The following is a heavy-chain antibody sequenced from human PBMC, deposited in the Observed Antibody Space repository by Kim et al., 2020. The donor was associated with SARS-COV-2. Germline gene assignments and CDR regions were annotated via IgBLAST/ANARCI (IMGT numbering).Heavy chain of an antibody. CDR2: IYYSGST. V-gene: IGHV4-59*12. CDR3: ARVSDCSSSGCYASNFDS. Sequence: SETLSLTCTVTGVSITSYYWSWIRQPPGKGLEWIGYIYYSGSTNYNPSLKSRITMSADAYKNQFSLRLTSVTAADTAVYYCARVSDCSSSGCYASNFDS. CDR1: GVSITSYY. D-gene: IGHD2-2*01. J-gene: IGHJ5*01.